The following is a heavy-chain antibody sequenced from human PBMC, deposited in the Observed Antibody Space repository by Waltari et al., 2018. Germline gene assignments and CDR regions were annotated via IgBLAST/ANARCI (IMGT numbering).Heavy chain of an antibody. Sequence: EVQLVESVGGVVQPGGSLRLSCGASGFTFSNHWMHWVRQVPGQGLLWDININTGGSTKNYANSVKGRFTISRDNAKNTLYLQMSSLRAEDTAVYYCAGESQRSGFDPWGQGTLVTVSS. J-gene: IGHJ5*02. V-gene: IGHV3-74*01. CDR3: AGESQRSGFDP. D-gene: IGHD1-26*01. CDR2: INTGGSTK. CDR1: GFTFSNHW.